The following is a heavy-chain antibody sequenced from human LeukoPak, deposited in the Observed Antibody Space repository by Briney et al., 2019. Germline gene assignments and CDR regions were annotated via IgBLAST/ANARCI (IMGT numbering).Heavy chain of an antibody. CDR3: ARGGNWNEIYYMDV. CDR2: IKSDERSA. D-gene: IGHD1-1*01. CDR1: GFTITGHW. J-gene: IGHJ6*03. V-gene: IGHV3-74*03. Sequence: PGGSLRLSCAASGFTITGHWMYWVRQPPGRGLVWLSRIKSDERSAVYADSVKGRFTISRDNSKNTLYLQMNSLRAEDTAAYYCARGGNWNEIYYMDVWGKGTTVTVSS.